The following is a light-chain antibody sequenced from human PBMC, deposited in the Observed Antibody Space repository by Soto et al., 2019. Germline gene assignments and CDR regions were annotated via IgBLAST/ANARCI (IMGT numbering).Light chain of an antibody. V-gene: IGKV1-5*01. Sequence: DIQMTQSPSTLSASVGDRVTITCRASQSISSWLAWYQQKPGKAPKLLIYDASSLESGVPSRFSGSGSGTEFTLHISSLQPDDFATYYCQQYNSYWTFGQGTKVAIK. CDR3: QQYNSYWT. J-gene: IGKJ1*01. CDR2: DAS. CDR1: QSISSW.